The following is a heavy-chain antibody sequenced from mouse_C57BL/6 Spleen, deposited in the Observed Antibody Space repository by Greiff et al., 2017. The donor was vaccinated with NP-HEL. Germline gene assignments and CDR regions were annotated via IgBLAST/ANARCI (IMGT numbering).Heavy chain of an antibody. V-gene: IGHV1-15*01. D-gene: IGHD1-1*01. CDR2: IDPETGGT. CDR1: GYTFTDYE. J-gene: IGHJ2*01. Sequence: QVQLQQSGAELVRPGASVTLSCKASGYTFTDYEMHWVKQTPVHGLEWIGAIDPETGGTAYNQKFKGKAILTADNSSSTAYMELRSLTSEDSAVYYCTREGSYHGSSSYFDYRGQGTTLTVSS. CDR3: TREGSYHGSSSYFDY.